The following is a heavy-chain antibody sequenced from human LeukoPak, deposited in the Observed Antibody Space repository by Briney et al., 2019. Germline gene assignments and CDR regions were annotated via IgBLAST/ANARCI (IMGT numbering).Heavy chain of an antibody. D-gene: IGHD3-22*01. V-gene: IGHV3-7*01. CDR3: ARGKYYYDSTGYYPGGDY. CDR2: IKEDGSEK. Sequence: GGSLRLSCAASGFTFSTYSMSWVRQAPGKGLEWVAKIKEDGSEKYYVDSVKGRFTISRDNAQNSLYLQMDSLRDEDTAVYYCARGKYYYDSTGYYPGGDYWGQGTLVTVSS. CDR1: GFTFSTYS. J-gene: IGHJ4*02.